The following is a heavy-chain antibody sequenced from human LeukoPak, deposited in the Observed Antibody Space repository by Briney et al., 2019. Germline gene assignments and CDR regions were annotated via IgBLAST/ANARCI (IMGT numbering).Heavy chain of an antibody. V-gene: IGHV4-39*06. J-gene: IGHJ4*02. Sequence: SETLSLTCTVSGGSISSSSYYWGWIRQPPGKGLEWIGSIYYSGSTYYNPSLKSRVTISVDTSKNQFPLKLSSVTAADTAVYYCARVRGRDGYNHRYFDYWGQGTLVTVSS. CDR2: IYYSGST. CDR3: ARVRGRDGYNHRYFDY. D-gene: IGHD5-24*01. CDR1: GGSISSSSYY.